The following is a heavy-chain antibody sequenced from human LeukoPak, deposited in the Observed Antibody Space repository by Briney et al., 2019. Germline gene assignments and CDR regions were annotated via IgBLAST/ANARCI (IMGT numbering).Heavy chain of an antibody. D-gene: IGHD6-13*01. CDR3: ARAKTDSSSWYLIDY. CDR1: GGTFSSYA. J-gene: IGHJ4*02. Sequence: SVKVSCKASGGTFSSYAISWVRQAPGRGLEWMGGIIPIFGTANYAQKFQGRVTITADESTSTAYMELSSLRSEDTAVYHCARAKTDSSSWYLIDYWGQGTLVTVSS. V-gene: IGHV1-69*01. CDR2: IIPIFGTA.